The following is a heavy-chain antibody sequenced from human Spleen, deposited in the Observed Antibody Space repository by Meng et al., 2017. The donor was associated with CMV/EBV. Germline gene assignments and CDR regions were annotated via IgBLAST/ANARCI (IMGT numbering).Heavy chain of an antibody. CDR2: IYPNTGVT. Sequence: SGYTFTGYYIHWVRQAPGQGLEWMGWIYPNTGVTTYAQKFQGRVTMTRDTSISTVYMELSRLRSADTAVYYCARDSDSSGNNWLDPWGQGTLVTVSS. V-gene: IGHV1-2*02. CDR1: GYTFTGYY. J-gene: IGHJ5*02. CDR3: ARDSDSSGNNWLDP. D-gene: IGHD3-22*01.